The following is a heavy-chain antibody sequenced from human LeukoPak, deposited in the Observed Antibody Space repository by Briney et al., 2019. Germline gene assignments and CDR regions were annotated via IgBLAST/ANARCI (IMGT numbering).Heavy chain of an antibody. CDR2: IIGSGSST. J-gene: IGHJ4*02. D-gene: IGHD6-13*01. CDR1: GXTFSSYA. CDR3: AKDRAQQLVLDF. V-gene: IGHV3-23*01. Sequence: PGGSLRLSCAASGXTFSSYAVSWVRQAPGKGLEWVSAIIGSGSSTYYADSVKGRFTISRDNSKNTLFLQMNSLRAEDTAVYYCAKDRAQQLVLDFWGQGTLVTVSS.